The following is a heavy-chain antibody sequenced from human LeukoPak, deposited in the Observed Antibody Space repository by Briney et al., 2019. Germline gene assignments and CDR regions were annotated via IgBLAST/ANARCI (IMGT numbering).Heavy chain of an antibody. Sequence: GSLRLSCAASGFTFSSYAMSWVRQPPGKGLEWIGSIYYSGSTYYNPSLKSRVTISVDTSKNQFSLKLSSVTAADTAVYYCASSGSVFDYWGQGTLVTVSS. V-gene: IGHV4-38-2*01. J-gene: IGHJ4*02. CDR3: ASSGSVFDY. CDR2: IYYSGST. CDR1: GFTFSSYA. D-gene: IGHD3-10*01.